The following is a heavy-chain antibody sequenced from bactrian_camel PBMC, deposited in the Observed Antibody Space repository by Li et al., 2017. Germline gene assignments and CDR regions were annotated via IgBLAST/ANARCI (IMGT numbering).Heavy chain of an antibody. CDR2: IDSDGTIT. Sequence: VQLVESGGGSVQAGGSLRLSCAASGFTSNSYCKGWFRVSPTLGREAVAAIDSDGTITYADVVKGRFTFSQDNAKNTLYLQMNSLKPEDTAMYFCAAEEEGHTFCGSGVTRPQNWGYWGQGTQVTVS. CDR1: GFTSNSYC. V-gene: IGHV3S31*01. D-gene: IGHD2*01. J-gene: IGHJ6*01. CDR3: AAEEEGHTFCGSGVTRPQNWGY.